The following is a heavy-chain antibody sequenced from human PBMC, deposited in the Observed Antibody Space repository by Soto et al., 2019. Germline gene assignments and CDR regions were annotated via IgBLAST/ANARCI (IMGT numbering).Heavy chain of an antibody. J-gene: IGHJ4*02. V-gene: IGHV4-59*12. CDR2: IYYSGST. CDR1: GGSISSYY. D-gene: IGHD3-10*01. Sequence: SETLSLTCTVSGGSISSYYWSWIRQPPGKGLEWIGYIYYSGSTNYNPSLKSRVTISVDTSKNQFSLKLSSVTAADTAVYYCARGRSPTMVRGGRSGFFDYWGQGTLVTVSS. CDR3: ARGRSPTMVRGGRSGFFDY.